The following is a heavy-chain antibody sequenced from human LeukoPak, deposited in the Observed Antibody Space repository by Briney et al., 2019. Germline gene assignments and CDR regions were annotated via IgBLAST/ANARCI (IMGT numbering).Heavy chain of an antibody. CDR2: ISTSGSTI. D-gene: IGHD3-16*01. J-gene: IGHJ1*01. V-gene: IGHV3-11*04. CDR1: GFTFSDYY. Sequence: PGGSLRLSCAASGFTFSDYYMSWIRQAPGKGLEWVSYISTSGSTIYYADSVRGRFTVSRDNAKNSLYLQMNSLRADDTAVYYCAHLGGMVIQNWGQGTLVTVSS. CDR3: AHLGGMVIQN.